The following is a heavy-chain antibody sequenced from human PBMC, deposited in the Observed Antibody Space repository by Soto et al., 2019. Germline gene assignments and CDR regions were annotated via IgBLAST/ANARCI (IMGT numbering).Heavy chain of an antibody. V-gene: IGHV4-59*08. CDR2: IYYSGST. CDR1: GGSISPYY. Sequence: QVQLQESGPGLVKPSETLSLTCTVSGGSISPYYWSWIRQPPGKGLEWIGYIYYSGSTSYNPSLMSRVTIAVATSKNQFSWNLRSMTATDTAVYYCARRGDWGADEFDYWGQGTLVTVSS. CDR3: ARRGDWGADEFDY. J-gene: IGHJ4*02. D-gene: IGHD7-27*01.